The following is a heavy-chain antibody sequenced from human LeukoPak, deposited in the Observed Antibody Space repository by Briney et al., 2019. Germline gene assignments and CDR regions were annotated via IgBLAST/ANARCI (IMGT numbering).Heavy chain of an antibody. J-gene: IGHJ3*02. Sequence: PSETLSLTCAVYGGSFSGYYWSWIRQPAGKGLEWIGRIYTSGSTNYNPSLKSRVTMSVDTSKNQFSLKLSSATAADTAVYYCAREDIVVVPAAITAFDIWGQGTMVTVSS. CDR2: IYTSGST. V-gene: IGHV4-4*07. CDR3: AREDIVVVPAAITAFDI. CDR1: GGSFSGYY. D-gene: IGHD2-2*01.